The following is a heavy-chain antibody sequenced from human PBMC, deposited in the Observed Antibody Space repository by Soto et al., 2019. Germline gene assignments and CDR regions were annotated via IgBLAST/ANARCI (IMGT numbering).Heavy chain of an antibody. J-gene: IGHJ4*02. CDR2: ISSNGGST. Sequence: GGSLRLSCAASGFTFTSYAMHWVRQAPGKGLEYVSAISSNGGSTYYANSVRGRFTISRDNSKNTLYLQMGSLRAEDMAVYYCARGPGYCSSTSCYSTGGYFDYWGQGTLVTVSS. D-gene: IGHD2-2*02. V-gene: IGHV3-64*01. CDR1: GFTFTSYA. CDR3: ARGPGYCSSTSCYSTGGYFDY.